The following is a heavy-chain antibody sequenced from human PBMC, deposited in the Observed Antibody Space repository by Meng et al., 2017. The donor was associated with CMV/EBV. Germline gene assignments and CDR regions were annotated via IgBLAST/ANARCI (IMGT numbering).Heavy chain of an antibody. D-gene: IGHD3-22*01. Sequence: GGSLRLSCAASGFTFSSYGMHWVRQAPGKGLEWVAFIRYDGSNKYYADSVKGRFTISRDNSKNTLYLQMNSLRAEDTAVYYCATGPITMIVVVTDYWGQGTLVTVS. CDR2: IRYDGSNK. J-gene: IGHJ4*02. V-gene: IGHV3-30*02. CDR3: ATGPITMIVVVTDY. CDR1: GFTFSSYG.